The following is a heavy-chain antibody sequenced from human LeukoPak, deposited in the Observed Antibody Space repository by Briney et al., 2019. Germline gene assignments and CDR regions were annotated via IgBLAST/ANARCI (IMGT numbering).Heavy chain of an antibody. CDR3: ARGSSRELGY. J-gene: IGHJ4*02. CDR2: ISYSGGT. D-gene: IGHD3-10*01. CDR1: GDSISNYY. V-gene: IGHV4-59*01. Sequence: SETLSLTCTVSGDSISNYYWSWIRQPPGKGLEWIGYISYSGGTNYNPSLKSRVTMLVDTSMNQFSLNLNSVTAADTAVYYCARGSSRELGYWGQGTLVTVSS.